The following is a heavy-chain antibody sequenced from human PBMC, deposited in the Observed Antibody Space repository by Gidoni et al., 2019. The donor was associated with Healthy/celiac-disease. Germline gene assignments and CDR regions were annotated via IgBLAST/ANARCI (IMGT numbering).Heavy chain of an antibody. V-gene: IGHV1-69*01. CDR1: GGTFSSYA. CDR3: ARHYYDSSGYYQTYYYYGMDV. D-gene: IGHD3-22*01. CDR2: IIPIFGTA. J-gene: IGHJ6*02. Sequence: QVQLVQSGAEVKKPGSSVKVSCKASGGTFSSYAISWVRQAPGQGLEWMGGIIPIFGTANYAQKFQGRVTITADESTSTAYMELSSLRSEDTAVYYCARHYYDSSGYYQTYYYYGMDVWGQGTTVTVSS.